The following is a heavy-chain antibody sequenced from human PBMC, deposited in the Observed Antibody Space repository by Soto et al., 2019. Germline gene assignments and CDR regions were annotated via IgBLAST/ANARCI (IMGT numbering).Heavy chain of an antibody. CDR2: IYWDADK. CDR3: AQRLDILTGWLYYYYRMDD. D-gene: IGHD3-9*01. CDR1: RFSFSTSGVG. Sequence: QITLKESGPTLVKPTHTLTLTCTFSRFSFSTSGVGVGWIRQPPGKALEWLALIYWDADKRYSPSLKSRLTITKDTSKHQVVLTMTNMDPVDTATYYCAQRLDILTGWLYYYYRMDDWGQGTTVTVSS. V-gene: IGHV2-5*02. J-gene: IGHJ6*02.